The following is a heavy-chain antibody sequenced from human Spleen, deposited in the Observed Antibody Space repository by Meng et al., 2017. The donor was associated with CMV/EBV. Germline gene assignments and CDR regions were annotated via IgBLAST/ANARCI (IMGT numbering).Heavy chain of an antibody. CDR1: GFTFSSSW. CDR2: IKGDGSEK. D-gene: IGHD3-3*01. V-gene: IGHV3-7*01. CDR3: ASVRVTYYESWSGAYGMDV. Sequence: GGSLRLSCTASGFTFSSSWMTWVRQAPGKGLEWVAKIKGDGSEKYYVESVTGRFTISRDNAKNSQYLQMNSLRVEDTAVYYCASVRVTYYESWSGAYGMDVWGQGATVTVSS. J-gene: IGHJ6*02.